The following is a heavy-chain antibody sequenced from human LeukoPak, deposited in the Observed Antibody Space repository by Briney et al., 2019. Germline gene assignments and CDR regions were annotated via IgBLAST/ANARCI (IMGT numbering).Heavy chain of an antibody. V-gene: IGHV3-30*18. CDR1: GFTFSSYG. CDR2: ISYDGSNK. Sequence: PGGSLRLSCAASGFTFSSYGMHWVRQAPGKGLEWVAVISYDGSNKYYADSVKGRFTISRDNSKNTLYLQMNSLRAEDTAVYYCAKEGYCGSTSCYTRTVGDFDYWGQGTLVTVSS. CDR3: AKEGYCGSTSCYTRTVGDFDY. J-gene: IGHJ4*02. D-gene: IGHD2-2*02.